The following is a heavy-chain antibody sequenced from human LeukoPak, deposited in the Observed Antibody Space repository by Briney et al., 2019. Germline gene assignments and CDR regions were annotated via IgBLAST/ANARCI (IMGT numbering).Heavy chain of an antibody. D-gene: IGHD3-22*01. J-gene: IGHJ5*02. V-gene: IGHV1-18*01. CDR1: GYTFTSYG. CDR2: ISAYNGNT. Sequence: ASVKVSCKASGYTFTSYGISWVRQAPGQGLEWMGWISAYNGNTNYAQKLQGRVTMTTDTSTSTAYMELRNLRSDDTAVYYCARDGYYDSSGSWFDPWGQGTLVTVSS. CDR3: ARDGYYDSSGSWFDP.